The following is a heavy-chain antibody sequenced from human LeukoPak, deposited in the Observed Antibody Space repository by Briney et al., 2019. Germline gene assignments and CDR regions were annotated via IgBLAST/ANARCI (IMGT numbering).Heavy chain of an antibody. CDR1: GFTFSSYW. V-gene: IGHV3-7*03. D-gene: IGHD6-19*01. Sequence: PGGSLRLSCAASGFTFSSYWMNWARQAPGKGLEWVASINHNGNVNYYVDSVKGRFTISRDNAKNSLYLQMSNLRAEDTAVYYCARSTAVFLFDYWGQGTLVTVSS. CDR3: ARSTAVFLFDY. CDR2: INHNGNVN. J-gene: IGHJ4*02.